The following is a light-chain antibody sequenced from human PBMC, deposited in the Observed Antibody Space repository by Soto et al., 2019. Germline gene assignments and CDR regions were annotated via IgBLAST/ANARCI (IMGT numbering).Light chain of an antibody. CDR3: QHYSSSPPEFT. J-gene: IGKJ3*01. CDR2: GAS. Sequence: EIVLTQSPGTLSLSPGERATLSCRASQSVSSSYLAWYQQRPGQAPRLLTFGASYRATGIPDRFSGSGSGTDFTLTISRLEPEDFAVYYCQHYSSSPPEFTFGPGTKVDSK. CDR1: QSVSSSY. V-gene: IGKV3-20*01.